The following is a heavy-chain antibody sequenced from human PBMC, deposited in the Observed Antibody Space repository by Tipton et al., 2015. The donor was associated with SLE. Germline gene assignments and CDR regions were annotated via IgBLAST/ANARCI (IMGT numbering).Heavy chain of an antibody. Sequence: TLSLTCTVSGGSISSSSYYWGWIRQPPGKGLEWIGSIYNSGSTYYNASLKSRVTISVDTSKNQFSLKLTSVTAADTALYYCARHGPGIAAAGTGFDPWGRGTLVTVSS. CDR1: GGSISSSSYY. V-gene: IGHV4-39*01. CDR3: ARHGPGIAAAGTGFDP. D-gene: IGHD6-13*01. CDR2: IYNSGST. J-gene: IGHJ5*02.